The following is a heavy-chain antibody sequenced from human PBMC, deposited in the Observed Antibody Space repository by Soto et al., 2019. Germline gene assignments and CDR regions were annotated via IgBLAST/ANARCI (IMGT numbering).Heavy chain of an antibody. V-gene: IGHV1-46*01. CDR1: GYTFTDYY. J-gene: IGHJ4*02. CDR2: INPSGGAT. Sequence: QVQMVQSGAEVKKPGASVKVSCEASGYTFTDYYMHWVRQAPGQGLEWMGRINPSGGATTYVQKFQGSVTMTTDTSTSTVYMDLSSLTPEDTAVYYCARGSSLALDYWGQGTLVTVSS. CDR3: ARGSSLALDY.